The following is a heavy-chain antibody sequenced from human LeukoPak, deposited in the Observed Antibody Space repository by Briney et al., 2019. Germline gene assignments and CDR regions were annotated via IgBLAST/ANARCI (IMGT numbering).Heavy chain of an antibody. D-gene: IGHD2-2*01. Sequence: SETLSLPCAVYGGSFRGYYWSWIRKPPGKGLEWIGEINHSGSTNYNPPLKSRVTISLDTSMKKFSLKLNSVTAADTAVYYCASTERCSTTCPLDYWGQGTLVTVSS. CDR3: ASTERCSTTCPLDY. V-gene: IGHV4-34*01. CDR2: INHSGST. CDR1: GGSFRGYY. J-gene: IGHJ4*02.